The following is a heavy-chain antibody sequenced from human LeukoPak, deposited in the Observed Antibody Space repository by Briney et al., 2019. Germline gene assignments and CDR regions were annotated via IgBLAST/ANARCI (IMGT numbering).Heavy chain of an antibody. Sequence: SSETLSLTCTVSGGSISSYYWSWIRQPPGKGLEWIGYIYYSGSTNYNPSLKSRVTISVDTSKNQFSLKLSSVTAADTAVYYCARLKRIVGARVGYFDYWGQGTLVTVSS. CDR3: ARLKRIVGARVGYFDY. J-gene: IGHJ4*02. V-gene: IGHV4-59*01. D-gene: IGHD1-26*01. CDR1: GGSISSYY. CDR2: IYYSGST.